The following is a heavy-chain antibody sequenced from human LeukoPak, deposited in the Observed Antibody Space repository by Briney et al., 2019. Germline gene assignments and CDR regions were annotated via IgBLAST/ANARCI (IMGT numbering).Heavy chain of an antibody. CDR1: GFTFDDYG. Sequence: GGSLRLSCAASGFTFDDYGMSWLRQAPGKGLEWVSEINWNGGSTGYTDSVKGRFTISRDNAKNSLYLQMNSLRAEDTAVYYCAELGITMIGGVWGKGTTVTISS. D-gene: IGHD3-10*02. CDR3: AELGITMIGGV. J-gene: IGHJ6*04. CDR2: INWNGGST. V-gene: IGHV3-20*04.